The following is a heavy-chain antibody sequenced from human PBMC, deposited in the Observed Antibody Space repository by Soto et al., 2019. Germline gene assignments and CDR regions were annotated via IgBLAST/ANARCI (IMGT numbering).Heavy chain of an antibody. J-gene: IGHJ1*01. CDR2: ISIDGSNQ. CDR3: ATEHLSSGHAGTFGH. Sequence: QVQLVESGGGVVQFGRSLRLSCAASGFTFSTSVMHWVRQAPGKGLEWVTGISIDGSNQHYADSVRGRVTISRDNSRNTLYLQVDGLTSEDTALYFCATEHLSSGHAGTFGHWGQGTLVTVTS. V-gene: IGHV3-30-3*01. D-gene: IGHD3-22*01. CDR1: GFTFSTSV.